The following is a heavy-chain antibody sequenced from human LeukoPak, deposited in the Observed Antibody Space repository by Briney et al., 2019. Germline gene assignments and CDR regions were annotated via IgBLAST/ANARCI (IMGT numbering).Heavy chain of an antibody. Sequence: ASVKVSCKASGYTLTGYYMHWVRQAPGQGLEWMGWINPNSGGTNYAQKFQGRVTMTRDTSISTAYMELSRLRSDDTAVYYCARGPTRLLWFGGSDYWGQGTLVTVSS. CDR3: ARGPTRLLWFGGSDY. D-gene: IGHD3-10*01. CDR2: INPNSGGT. V-gene: IGHV1-2*02. J-gene: IGHJ4*02. CDR1: GYTLTGYY.